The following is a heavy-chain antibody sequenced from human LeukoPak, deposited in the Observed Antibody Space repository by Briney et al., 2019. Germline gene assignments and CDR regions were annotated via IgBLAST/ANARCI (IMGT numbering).Heavy chain of an antibody. CDR2: IKSKTDGGTT. CDR3: TTVYLTGEGNDY. J-gene: IGHJ4*02. Sequence: PGGSLRLSCAASGFIFSNAWMNWVRQAPGKGLEWVGRIKSKTDGGTTDYAAPVKGRFIISRDDSKNALYLQTNSLKTEDTALYYCTTVYLTGEGNDYWGQGTLVTVSS. D-gene: IGHD3-9*01. V-gene: IGHV3-15*07. CDR1: GFIFSNAW.